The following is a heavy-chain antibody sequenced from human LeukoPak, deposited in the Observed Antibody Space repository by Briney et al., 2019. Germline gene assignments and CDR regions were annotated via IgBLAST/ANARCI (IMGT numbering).Heavy chain of an antibody. CDR1: GYTFTGYY. CDR3: ARDRLELRRGFDP. D-gene: IGHD1-7*01. CDR2: INPNSGGT. Sequence: ASVKVSCKASGYTFTGYYMRWVRQAPGQGLEWMGWINPNSGGTNYAQKFQGRVTMTRDTSISTAYMELSRLRSDDTAVYYCARDRLELRRGFDPWGQGTLVTVSS. J-gene: IGHJ5*02. V-gene: IGHV1-2*02.